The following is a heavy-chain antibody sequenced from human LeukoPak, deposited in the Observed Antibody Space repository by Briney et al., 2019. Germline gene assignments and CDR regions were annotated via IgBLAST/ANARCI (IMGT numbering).Heavy chain of an antibody. CDR1: GFTFRIYG. D-gene: IGHD5-24*01. CDR2: ISSGSDTV. Sequence: GGSLRLSCAASGFTFRIYGMKWVRQAPGKGPGRVSYISSGSDTVYYADSAKGGFTMSRDNAKNSLFLQMNSLRAEDTAVYYCARATRNGYDYWGEGTLVAVSS. CDR3: ARATRNGYDY. V-gene: IGHV3-48*04. J-gene: IGHJ4*02.